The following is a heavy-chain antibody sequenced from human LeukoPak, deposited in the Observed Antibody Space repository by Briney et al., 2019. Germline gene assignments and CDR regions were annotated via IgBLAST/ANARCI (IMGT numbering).Heavy chain of an antibody. CDR3: AKEIAYYYYYGMDV. J-gene: IGHJ6*02. CDR2: IRYDGSNK. Sequence: GGSLTLSCVASGFTLSTYGMHWVRQAPGKGLEWVAFIRYDGSNKYYADSVKGRFTISRDNSKNTLYLQMNSLRAEDTAVYYCAKEIAYYYYYGMDVWGQGTTVTVSS. CDR1: GFTLSTYG. D-gene: IGHD2-21*01. V-gene: IGHV3-30*02.